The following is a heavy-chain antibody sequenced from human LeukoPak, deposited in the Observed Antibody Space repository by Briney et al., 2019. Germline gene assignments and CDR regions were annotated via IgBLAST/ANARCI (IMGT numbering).Heavy chain of an antibody. J-gene: IGHJ4*02. D-gene: IGHD3-22*01. CDR3: ARDELYDSSGYPFDY. CDR1: GYTFTGYY. Sequence: ASVKVSCKASGYTFTGYYMHWVRQAPGQGLEWMGWINPNSGGTNYAQKFQGRVTMTRDTSISTAFMELSRLRSDDTAVYYCARDELYDSSGYPFDYWGQGTLVTVSS. V-gene: IGHV1-2*02. CDR2: INPNSGGT.